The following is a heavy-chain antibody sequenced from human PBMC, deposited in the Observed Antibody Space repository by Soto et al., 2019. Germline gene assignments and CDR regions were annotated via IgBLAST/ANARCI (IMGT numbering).Heavy chain of an antibody. CDR3: ASRGGGASFDN. J-gene: IGHJ4*02. CDR2: NSGGGRNS. D-gene: IGHD1-26*01. Sequence: GGSLRLSCGASGLSLSDYAISWVRQAPGKGPEWVSTNSGGGRNSYYADSVKGRFTISRDNSNNMLYLQMNSLRAGDTAVYYCASRGGGASFDNWGQGTLVTVSS. CDR1: GLSLSDYA. V-gene: IGHV3-23*01.